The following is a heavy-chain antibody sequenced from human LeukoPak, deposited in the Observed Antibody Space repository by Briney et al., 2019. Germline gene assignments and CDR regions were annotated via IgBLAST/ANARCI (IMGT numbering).Heavy chain of an antibody. J-gene: IGHJ4*02. V-gene: IGHV4-31*03. CDR3: ARGGLFGSGSLFDS. Sequence: SETLSLTCSVSGGSFSSGGSYWTWLRQRPGKGLEWVGYIYYSGFTFYSPSLKTRFFISLDTSENQVSLKVNSVTAADTAVYYCARGGLFGSGSLFDSWGQGTLVTVSS. CDR2: IYYSGFT. D-gene: IGHD3-10*01. CDR1: GGSFSSGGSY.